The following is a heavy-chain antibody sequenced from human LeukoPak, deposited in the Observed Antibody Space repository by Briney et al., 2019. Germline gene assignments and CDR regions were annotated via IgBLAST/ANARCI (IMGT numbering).Heavy chain of an antibody. V-gene: IGHV3-30-3*01. CDR3: AKDRTVGASYWYFDL. J-gene: IGHJ2*01. CDR2: ISYDGSNK. D-gene: IGHD1-26*01. CDR1: GFTFSSYA. Sequence: GGFLRLSCAASGFTFSSYAMHWVRQAPGKGLEWVAVISYDGSNKYYADSVKGRFTISRDNSKNTLFLHMNTLRAEDTAIYYCAKDRTVGASYWYFDLWGRGTLVTVSS.